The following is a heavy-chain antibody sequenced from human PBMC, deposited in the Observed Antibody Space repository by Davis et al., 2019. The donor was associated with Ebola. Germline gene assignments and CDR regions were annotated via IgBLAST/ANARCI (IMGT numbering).Heavy chain of an antibody. CDR2: IYYSGTT. J-gene: IGHJ4*01. D-gene: IGHD5-18*01. CDR3: ARERKIYSYAFDY. CDR1: DGSISSHF. V-gene: IGHV4-59*11. Sequence: CTLPDGSISSHFWSWFRPPPGKGLEWIGYIYYSGTTNHNPSLKGRVTISLDTSKNHFSLKFSSVTAAETSVYYCARERKIYSYAFDYWGQGTLVTVSS.